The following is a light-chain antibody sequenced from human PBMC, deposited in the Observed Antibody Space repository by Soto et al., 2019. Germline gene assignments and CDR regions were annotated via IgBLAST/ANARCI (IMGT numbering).Light chain of an antibody. V-gene: IGKV1-33*01. CDR1: RDIRDF. CDR3: QQYDNIPPYT. Sequence: DIQMTQSPSSLSASVGDRVTITCKASRDIRDFLNWYQQKPGKAPKLLIYDASNLAEGVPPRFSGSGSGTDFTFSISSLQPEDFATYYCQQYDNIPPYTFGQGTKLEIK. J-gene: IGKJ2*01. CDR2: DAS.